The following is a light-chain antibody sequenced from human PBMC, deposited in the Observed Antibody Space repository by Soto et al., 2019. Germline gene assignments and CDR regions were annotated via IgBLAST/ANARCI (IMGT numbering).Light chain of an antibody. CDR3: YSYGGSYTWV. J-gene: IGLJ3*02. CDR1: SGDVGGYNF. CDR2: DVS. Sequence: QSALTQPRSVSGSPGQSVTISCTGTSGDVGGYNFVSWYQQHPGKAPTPMIFDVSQRPSGVPDRFSGSKSGNTASLTISGLQADDEAGYYCYSYGGSYTWVFGGGTKLTVL. V-gene: IGLV2-11*01.